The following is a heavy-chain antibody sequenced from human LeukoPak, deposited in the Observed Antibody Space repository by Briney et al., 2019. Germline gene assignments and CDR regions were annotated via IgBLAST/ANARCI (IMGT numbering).Heavy chain of an antibody. D-gene: IGHD1-26*01. J-gene: IGHJ5*02. V-gene: IGHV3-48*01. Sequence: GGSLRLSCAASGFTFSSSPLKWVRQSPGKGLEWISYISSTGVNIQYADSVKGRFTISRDSAKDSLYLQMNSLRAEDTAVYYCARVVGLSRFDPWGQGTLVTVSS. CDR1: GFTFSSSP. CDR2: ISSTGVNI. CDR3: ARVVGLSRFDP.